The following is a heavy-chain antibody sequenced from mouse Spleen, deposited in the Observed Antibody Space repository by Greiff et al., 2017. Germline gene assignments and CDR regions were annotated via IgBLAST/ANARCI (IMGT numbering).Heavy chain of an antibody. Sequence: VHLVESGAELVRPGASVTLSCKASGYTFTDYEMHWVKQTPVHGLEWIGAIDPETGGTAYNQKFKGKAILTADKSSSTAYMELRSLTSEDSAVYYCTRGLLPFDYWGQGTTLTVSS. CDR2: IDPETGGT. V-gene: IGHV1-15*01. CDR1: GYTFTDYE. J-gene: IGHJ2*01. CDR3: TRGLLPFDY. D-gene: IGHD2-3*01.